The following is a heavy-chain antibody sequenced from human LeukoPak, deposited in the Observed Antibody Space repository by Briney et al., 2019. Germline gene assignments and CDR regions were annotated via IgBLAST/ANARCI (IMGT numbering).Heavy chain of an antibody. CDR3: AAKVQLRSNAPYLNS. CDR2: IYSGGDT. Sequence: GGSLRLSCAHSGVTASSNYMRWGRQAPGKGLEWVSVIYSGGDTFYADSVKGRFTISRDNSKNTLYLQMNSLRAEDTAVYYCAAKVQLRSNAPYLNSWGQGTLVTVSS. D-gene: IGHD1-1*01. J-gene: IGHJ4*02. CDR1: GVTASSNY. V-gene: IGHV3-53*01.